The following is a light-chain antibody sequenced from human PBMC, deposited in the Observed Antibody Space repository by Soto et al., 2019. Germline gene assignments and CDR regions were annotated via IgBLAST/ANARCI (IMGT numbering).Light chain of an antibody. CDR1: QSISSY. V-gene: IGKV1-39*01. Sequence: DIQMTQSPSSLSASLVDRFTITCRASQSISSYLNWYQQKPGKAPKLPIYAASSLRSGVPSRFSGSGSGTDFTLTISSLQPEDFATYYCQQSYSTLGITFGQGTRLEIK. CDR3: QQSYSTLGIT. CDR2: AAS. J-gene: IGKJ5*01.